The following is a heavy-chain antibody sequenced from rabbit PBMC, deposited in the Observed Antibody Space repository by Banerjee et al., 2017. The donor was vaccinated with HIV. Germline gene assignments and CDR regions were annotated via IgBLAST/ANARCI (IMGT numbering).Heavy chain of an antibody. CDR1: GFSFNNKYV. Sequence: QEQLEESGGGLVQPEGSLTLTCTASGFSFNNKYVMCWVRQAPGKGLELIACIYTSGASTWYASWVNGRFTISRSTSLNTVDLKVTSLTAADTATYFCARDLAGVIGWNFDLWGQGTLVTVS. CDR2: IYTSGAST. D-gene: IGHD4-1*01. V-gene: IGHV1S43*01. CDR3: ARDLAGVIGWNFDL. J-gene: IGHJ4*01.